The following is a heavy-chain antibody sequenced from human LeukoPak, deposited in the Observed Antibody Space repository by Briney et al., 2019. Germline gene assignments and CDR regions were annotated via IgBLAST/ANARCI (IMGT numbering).Heavy chain of an antibody. CDR3: ARVCAARGFDY. D-gene: IGHD2-15*01. Sequence: GGSLRLSCVASRFTLSNYWMTWVRQAPGKGLERVANINKDGGEKYYMESVKGRFTISRDNAKNSLYLQMNSLTVEDTAVYYCARVCAARGFDYWGQGTLVTVSS. V-gene: IGHV3-7*01. J-gene: IGHJ4*02. CDR2: INKDGGEK. CDR1: RFTLSNYW.